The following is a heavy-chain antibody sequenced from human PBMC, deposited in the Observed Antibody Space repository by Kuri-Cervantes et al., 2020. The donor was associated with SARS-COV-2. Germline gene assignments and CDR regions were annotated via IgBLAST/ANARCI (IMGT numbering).Heavy chain of an antibody. CDR2: ISYDGSNK. J-gene: IGHJ4*02. CDR1: GFTFSSCA. CDR3: ASDGDY. Sequence: GGSLRLSCAASGFTFSSCAMHWVRQAPGTGLEWVAVISYDGSNKYYADSVKGRFTISRDDSKNTLYLQMDSLRDDDTAVYYCASDGDYWGQGTLVTVSS. V-gene: IGHV3-30*04.